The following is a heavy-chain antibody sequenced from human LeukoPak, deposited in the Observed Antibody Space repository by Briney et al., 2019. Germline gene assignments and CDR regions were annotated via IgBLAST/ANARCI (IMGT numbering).Heavy chain of an antibody. Sequence: GRSLRLSCAASGFTFSSYAMHWVRQAPGKGLEWVAVISYDGSNKYYADSVKGRFTISRDNAKNTLYLQMNSLRAEDTAVYFCLYGGYFQHWGQGTLVTVSS. V-gene: IGHV3-30*14. J-gene: IGHJ1*01. CDR1: GFTFSSYA. CDR2: ISYDGSNK. CDR3: LYGGYFQH. D-gene: IGHD3-16*01.